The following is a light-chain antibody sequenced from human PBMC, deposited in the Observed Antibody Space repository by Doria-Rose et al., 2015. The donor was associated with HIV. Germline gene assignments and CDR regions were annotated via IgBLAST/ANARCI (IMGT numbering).Light chain of an antibody. J-gene: IGKJ1*01. Sequence: TQSPGTLSLPPGERATLSCRASQSFSSTYLAWYQQKPGQAPSLLIYDGSRATGIPDRFSASGSGADFTLTINRLEPEDFAPYYCHQYGTSWTFGQGAKVEI. CDR3: HQYGTSWT. CDR1: QSFSSTY. V-gene: IGKV3-20*01. CDR2: DGS.